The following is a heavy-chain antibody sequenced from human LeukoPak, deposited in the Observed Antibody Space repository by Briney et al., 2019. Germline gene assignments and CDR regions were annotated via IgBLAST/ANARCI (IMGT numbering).Heavy chain of an antibody. CDR2: ISGSGHTT. D-gene: IGHD3-9*01. Sequence: QTGGSLRLSCAASGFTFSSYAMTWVRLAPGKGLEWVSAISGSGHTTYYADSVKGRFTISRDNAKNSLYLQMNSLGADDTALFYCAEDSGAYSLRHSDWLRQKKGYFDLWGRGTLVTVSS. V-gene: IGHV3-23*01. CDR3: AEDSGAYSLRHSDWLRQKKGYFDL. J-gene: IGHJ2*01. CDR1: GFTFSSYA.